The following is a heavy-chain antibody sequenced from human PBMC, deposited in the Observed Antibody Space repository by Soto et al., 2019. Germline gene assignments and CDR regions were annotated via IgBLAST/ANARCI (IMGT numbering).Heavy chain of an antibody. CDR3: ARDWWEEPAGKETVSQFDY. V-gene: IGHV3-21*01. D-gene: IGHD6-13*01. Sequence: PGGSLRLSCAASGFTFTRYNMNWVRQAPGKGLEWVSSISSTTNYIYYADSMKGRFTVSRDNAKNSVYLEMNSLSVEDTAVYYCARDWWEEPAGKETVSQFDYWGQGTLVTVSS. CDR2: ISSTTNYI. J-gene: IGHJ4*02. CDR1: GFTFTRYN.